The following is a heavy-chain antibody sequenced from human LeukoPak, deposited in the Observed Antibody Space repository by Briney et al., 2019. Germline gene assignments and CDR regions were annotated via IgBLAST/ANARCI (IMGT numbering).Heavy chain of an antibody. CDR1: GGSISSYY. J-gene: IGHJ4*02. Sequence: SETLSLTCTVSGGSISSYYWSWIRQPAGKGLEWIGYIYYSGSTNYNPSLKSRGTISVDTSKNQFSLKLSSVTAADTAVYYCARAALRTPLTYFDYWGQGTLVTVSS. V-gene: IGHV4-59*12. D-gene: IGHD5-12*01. CDR2: IYYSGST. CDR3: ARAALRTPLTYFDY.